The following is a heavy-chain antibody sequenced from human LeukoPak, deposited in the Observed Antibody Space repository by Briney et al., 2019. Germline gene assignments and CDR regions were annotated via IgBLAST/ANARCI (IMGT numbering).Heavy chain of an antibody. J-gene: IGHJ4*02. D-gene: IGHD3-9*01. CDR3: AKEKPSLEYYDILTGYYTTANY. V-gene: IGHV3-30*02. Sequence: GGSLRLSCAASGFTFSSYGMHWVRQAPGKGLEWVAFIRYDGSNKYYADSVKGRFTISRDNSKNTLYLQMNSLRAEDTAVYYCAKEKPSLEYYDILTGYYTTANYWGQGTLVTVSS. CDR2: IRYDGSNK. CDR1: GFTFSSYG.